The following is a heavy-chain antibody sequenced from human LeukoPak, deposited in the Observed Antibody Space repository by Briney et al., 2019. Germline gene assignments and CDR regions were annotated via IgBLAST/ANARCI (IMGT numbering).Heavy chain of an antibody. CDR1: GFTVSSNY. Sequence: GGSLRLSCAASGFTVSSNYMSWVRQAPGRGLEWVSVIYSGGSTYYADSVKGRFTISRDNSKNTLFLQMNSLRAGDTAVYYCARGTVTMVDYWGQGTLITVSS. D-gene: IGHD3-10*01. J-gene: IGHJ4*02. CDR3: ARGTVTMVDY. CDR2: IYSGGST. V-gene: IGHV3-66*01.